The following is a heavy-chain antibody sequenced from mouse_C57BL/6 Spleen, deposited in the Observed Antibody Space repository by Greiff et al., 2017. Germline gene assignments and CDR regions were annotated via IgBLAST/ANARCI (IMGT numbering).Heavy chain of an antibody. CDR3: ARYTTVALDY. Sequence: EVQRVESGGGLVQPGGSLSLSCAASGFTFTDYYMSWVRQPPGKALEWLGFIRNKANGYTTEYSASVKGRFTISRDNSQSILYLQMNALRAEDSATYYCARYTTVALDYWGQGTTLTVSS. CDR1: GFTFTDYY. CDR2: IRNKANGYTT. D-gene: IGHD1-1*01. J-gene: IGHJ2*01. V-gene: IGHV7-3*01.